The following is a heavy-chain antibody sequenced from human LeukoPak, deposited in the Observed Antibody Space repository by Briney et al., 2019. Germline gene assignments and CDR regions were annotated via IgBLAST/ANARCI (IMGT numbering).Heavy chain of an antibody. D-gene: IGHD3-10*01. V-gene: IGHV4-34*01. J-gene: IGHJ5*02. CDR1: GGSFSGYY. CDR3: ARGITMVRGVTRGNWFDP. CDR2: INHSGST. Sequence: SETLSLTCAVYGGSFSGYYWSWIRQPPGKGLGWIGNINHSGSTNYNPSLKSRVTISVDTSKNQFSLKLRSVTAADTAVYYCARGITMVRGVTRGNWFDPWGQGTLVIVSS.